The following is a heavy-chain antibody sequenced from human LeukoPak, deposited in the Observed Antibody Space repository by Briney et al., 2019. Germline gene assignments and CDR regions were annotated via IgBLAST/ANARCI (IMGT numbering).Heavy chain of an antibody. CDR1: GFTFSSYG. J-gene: IGHJ3*02. Sequence: GGSLRLSCAASGFTFSSYGMHWVRQAPGKGLEWVAFIRYDGSNKYYADSVKGRFTISRDNSKNTLYLQMNSLRAEDTAVYYCASSLYSTGWSLNSGSFDIWGQGTMVTVSS. V-gene: IGHV3-30*02. CDR2: IRYDGSNK. D-gene: IGHD6-19*01. CDR3: ASSLYSTGWSLNSGSFDI.